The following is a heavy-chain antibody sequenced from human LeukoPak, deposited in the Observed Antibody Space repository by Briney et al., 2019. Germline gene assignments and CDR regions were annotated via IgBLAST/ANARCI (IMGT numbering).Heavy chain of an antibody. CDR3: ARSGQGKMGTYYFGY. CDR2: IYYSGST. Sequence: PSETLSLTCTASGGSISSYYWSWIRQPPGKGLEWIGYIYYSGSTNYNPSLKSRVTISVDTSKNQFSLKLSSVTPADTAVYYCARSGQGKMGTYYFGYWGQGTLVTVSS. V-gene: IGHV4-59*01. CDR1: GGSISSYY. J-gene: IGHJ4*02. D-gene: IGHD5-24*01.